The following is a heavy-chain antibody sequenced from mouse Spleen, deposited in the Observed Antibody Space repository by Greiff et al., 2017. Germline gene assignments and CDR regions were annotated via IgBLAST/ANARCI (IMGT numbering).Heavy chain of an antibody. CDR3: AKLGPYAMDY. CDR1: GFTFSSYG. J-gene: IGHJ4*01. Sequence: EVMLVESGGGLVQPGGSLKLSCAASGFTFSSYGMSWVRQTPDKRLELVATINSNGGSTYYPDSVKGRFTISRDNAKNTLYLQMSSLKSEDTAMYYCAKLGPYAMDYWGQGTSVTVSS. D-gene: IGHD4-1*01. V-gene: IGHV5-6-3*01. CDR2: INSNGGST.